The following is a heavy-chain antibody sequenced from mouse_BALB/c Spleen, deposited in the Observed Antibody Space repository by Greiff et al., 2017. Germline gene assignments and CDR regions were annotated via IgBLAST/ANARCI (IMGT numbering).Heavy chain of an antibody. CDR3: VREEDYYAMDY. CDR2: IWTGGGT. V-gene: IGHV2-9-2*01. CDR1: GFSLTSYD. Sequence: ESGPGLVAPSQSLSITCTVSGFSLTSYDISWIRQPPGKGLEWLGVIWTGGGTNYNSAFMSRLSISKDNSKSQVFLKMNSLQTDDTAIYYCVREEDYYAMDYWGQGTSVTVSS. J-gene: IGHJ4*01.